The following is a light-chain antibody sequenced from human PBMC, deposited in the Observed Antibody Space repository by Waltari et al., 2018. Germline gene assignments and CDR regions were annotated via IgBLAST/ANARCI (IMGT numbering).Light chain of an antibody. CDR2: ATY. CDR3: QKYNSAPRT. J-gene: IGKJ4*01. Sequence: DIQMTQSPSSLSTSVGDRVTIPCRASQDIYNYLAWYQQKPGKAPSLLIYATYTLQSGVPSRFSGSGSGTDFTLTISNLQPEDVATYYCQKYNSAPRTFGGGTKVEL. CDR1: QDIYNY. V-gene: IGKV1-27*01.